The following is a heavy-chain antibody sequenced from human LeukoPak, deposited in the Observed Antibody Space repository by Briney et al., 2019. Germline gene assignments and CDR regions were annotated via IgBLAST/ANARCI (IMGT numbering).Heavy chain of an antibody. CDR1: GGSISSSSYY. CDR3: ARGLGGPGY. J-gene: IGHJ4*02. D-gene: IGHD2-15*01. V-gene: IGHV4-39*01. CDR2: IYYSGST. Sequence: PSETLSLTCTVSGGSISSSSYYWGWIRQPPGKGLEWIGSIYYSGSTYYNPSLKSRVTISVDTSKNQFSLKLSSVTAADTAVYYCARGLGGPGYWGQGTLVTVSS.